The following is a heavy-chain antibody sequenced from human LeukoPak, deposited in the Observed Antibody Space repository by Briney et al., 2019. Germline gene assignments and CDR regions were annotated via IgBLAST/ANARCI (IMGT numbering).Heavy chain of an antibody. CDR3: AKDPGDGSYFSYFDY. CDR1: GFTFSSYA. V-gene: IGHV3-23*01. Sequence: PGGSLRLSCAASGFTFSSYAMSWVRQAPGKGLEWVSAISGSGGSTDYADSVKGRFTISRDNSKNTLYLQMNSLRAEDTAVYYCAKDPGDGSYFSYFDYWGQGTLVTVSS. D-gene: IGHD1-26*01. J-gene: IGHJ4*02. CDR2: ISGSGGST.